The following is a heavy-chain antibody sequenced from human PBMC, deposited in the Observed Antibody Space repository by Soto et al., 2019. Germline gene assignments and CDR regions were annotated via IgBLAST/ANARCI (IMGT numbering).Heavy chain of an antibody. V-gene: IGHV3-74*01. CDR1: GFTFSNYW. CDR3: GTTFEY. D-gene: IGHD1-26*01. CDR2: INNDGSRT. Sequence: EVQVVASGGALVQPGGSLRLSCAASGFTFSNYWIHWVRQVPGEGLVWVSSINNDGSRTWYADSVRGRIAMSRDNARNLVSLQTNSLRADDTVVYYCGTTFEYWGQGALVTGSS. J-gene: IGHJ4*02.